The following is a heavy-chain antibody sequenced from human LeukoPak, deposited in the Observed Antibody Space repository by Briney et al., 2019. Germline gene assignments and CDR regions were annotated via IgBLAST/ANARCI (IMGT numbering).Heavy chain of an antibody. CDR3: ARVLPGLIAAAGYMDV. J-gene: IGHJ6*03. CDR2: TYYRSKWYN. CDR1: GDSVSSNSAA. D-gene: IGHD6-13*01. Sequence: SQTLSLTCAISGDSVSSNSAAWNWIRQSPSRGLEWLGRTYYRSKWYNDYAVSVKSRITINPDTSKNQFSLQLNSVTPEDTAVYYCARVLPGLIAAAGYMDVWGKGTTVTVSS. V-gene: IGHV6-1*01.